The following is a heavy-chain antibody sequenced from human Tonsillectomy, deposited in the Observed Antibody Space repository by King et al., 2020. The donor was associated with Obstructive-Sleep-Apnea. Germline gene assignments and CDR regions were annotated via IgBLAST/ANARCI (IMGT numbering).Heavy chain of an antibody. CDR3: ARGYVLRFLEWSREGYYGMDV. CDR1: GGSFSGYY. J-gene: IGHJ6*02. D-gene: IGHD3-3*01. V-gene: IGHV4-34*01. Sequence: VQLQQWGAGLLKPSETLSLTCAVYGGSFSGYYWSWIRQPPGKGLEWIGEINHSGSTNYNPSLKSRVTISVDTSKNQFSLKLSSETAADTAVYYCARGYVLRFLEWSREGYYGMDVWGQGTTVTVSS. CDR2: INHSGST.